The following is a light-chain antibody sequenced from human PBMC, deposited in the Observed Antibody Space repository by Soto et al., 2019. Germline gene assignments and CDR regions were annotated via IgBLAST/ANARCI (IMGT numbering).Light chain of an antibody. CDR1: RNINRK. CDR3: QQYYDYPPLI. CDR2: GAS. V-gene: IGKV3-15*01. Sequence: EMVMTQSPATLSVSPGERATLSCRASRNINRKLAWYQQKTGQAPRLLISGASTRATGIPARFSGSGSGTEFTLTISSLQSEDFAVYYCQQYYDYPPLIFGGGTKVEIK. J-gene: IGKJ4*01.